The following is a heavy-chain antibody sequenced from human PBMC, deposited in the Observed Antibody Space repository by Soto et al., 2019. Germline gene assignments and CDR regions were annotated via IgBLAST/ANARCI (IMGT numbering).Heavy chain of an antibody. Sequence: SLRLSCAASGFAFSTYAMTWVRQAPGEGLEWVSVISGIGGSSYYAASVKGRFTISRDNSKNTLFLQMNGLRAEDTAVYYCAKVTKRAAAGRYEYYKSGMDVWGQGTTVTVSS. V-gene: IGHV3-23*01. CDR1: GFAFSTYA. CDR2: ISGIGGSS. CDR3: AKVTKRAAAGRYEYYKSGMDV. D-gene: IGHD6-13*01. J-gene: IGHJ6*02.